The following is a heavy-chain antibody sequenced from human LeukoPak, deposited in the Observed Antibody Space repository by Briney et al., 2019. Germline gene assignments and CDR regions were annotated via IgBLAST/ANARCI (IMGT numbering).Heavy chain of an antibody. D-gene: IGHD3-3*01. J-gene: IGHJ4*02. CDR3: ARVPLRFLEPFDY. CDR2: INHSGGA. CDR1: GVSFIGYY. Sequence: RPSETLSLTCAVYGVSFIGYYWSWIRQPPGKELEWIGEINHSGGANYNPSLKSRVTISADTSKSQFSLKLGSVTAADTAVYYCARVPLRFLEPFDYWGQGTLVTVSS. V-gene: IGHV4-34*01.